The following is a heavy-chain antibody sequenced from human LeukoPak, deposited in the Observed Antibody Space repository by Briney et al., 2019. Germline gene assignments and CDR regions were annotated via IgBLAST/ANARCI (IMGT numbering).Heavy chain of an antibody. CDR1: GFTFSSYS. D-gene: IGHD3-22*01. CDR2: ISSSSSYI. V-gene: IGHV3-21*01. Sequence: GGSLRLSCAASGFTFSSYSMNWVRQAPGKGLEWVSSISSSSSYIYYADSVKGRFTISRDNAKNSLYLQMNSLRAEDTAVYYCARVTPPYYYDSSGYPPRDYYYMDVWGKGTTVTVSS. J-gene: IGHJ6*03. CDR3: ARVTPPYYYDSSGYPPRDYYYMDV.